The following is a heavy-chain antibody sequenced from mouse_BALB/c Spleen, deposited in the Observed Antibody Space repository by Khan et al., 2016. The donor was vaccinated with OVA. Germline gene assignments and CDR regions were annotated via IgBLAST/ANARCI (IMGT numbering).Heavy chain of an antibody. D-gene: IGHD2-14*01. CDR1: GYTFTSYT. CDR2: INPSNGYT. J-gene: IGHJ3*01. CDR3: VRDGAYHRNDGWFAY. Sequence: QVQLQQSGAELARPGASVKMFCKASGYTFTSYTIHWIKKRPGQGLEWIGYINPSNGYTNYNQKFKDKATLTTDKSSTTAYLQLSSLTSDDSAVYNGVRDGAYHRNDGWFAYWGQGTLVTVSA. V-gene: IGHV1-4*01.